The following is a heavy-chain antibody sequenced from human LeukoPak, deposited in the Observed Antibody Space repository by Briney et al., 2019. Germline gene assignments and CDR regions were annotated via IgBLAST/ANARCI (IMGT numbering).Heavy chain of an antibody. J-gene: IGHJ5*02. V-gene: IGHV1-46*01. CDR2: INPSGGST. CDR1: GYTFTSYY. Sequence: ASVKVSCKASGYTFTSYYMHWVRQAPGQGLEWMGIINPSGGSTSYAQKFQGRVTMTRDMSTSTVYMELSSLRSEDTAVYYCARDRQLELHVLGMKDKSWFDPWGQGTLVTVSS. CDR3: ARDRQLELHVLGMKDKSWFDP. D-gene: IGHD1-7*01.